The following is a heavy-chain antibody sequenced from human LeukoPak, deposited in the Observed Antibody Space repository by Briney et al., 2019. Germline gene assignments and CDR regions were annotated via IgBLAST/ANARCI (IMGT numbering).Heavy chain of an antibody. CDR1: GGSISSYY. CDR2: IYYSGST. Sequence: SETLSLTCTVSGGSISSYYWSWIRQPPGEGLEWIGYIYYSGSTDYNPSLKSRVTISVDTSKNQFSLKLSSVTAADTAVYYCARDGYSYGYGLDYWGQGTLVTVSS. D-gene: IGHD5-18*01. J-gene: IGHJ4*02. V-gene: IGHV4-59*12. CDR3: ARDGYSYGYGLDY.